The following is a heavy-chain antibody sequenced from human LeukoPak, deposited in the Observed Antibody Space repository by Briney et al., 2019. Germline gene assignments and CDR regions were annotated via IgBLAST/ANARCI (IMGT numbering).Heavy chain of an antibody. CDR2: IKQDGSEK. D-gene: IGHD2-8*01. CDR3: ASSLGYCTNGVCYKYAFQV. Sequence: PGGSLRLSCAASGFTFSSYWMSWVRQAPGKGLEWVANIKQDGSEKYYVDSVKGRFSISRDNAKNSVSLQMNSLRAEDTAVYYCASSLGYCTNGVCYKYAFQVWGQGTKVTVSS. CDR1: GFTFSSYW. J-gene: IGHJ3*01. V-gene: IGHV3-7*01.